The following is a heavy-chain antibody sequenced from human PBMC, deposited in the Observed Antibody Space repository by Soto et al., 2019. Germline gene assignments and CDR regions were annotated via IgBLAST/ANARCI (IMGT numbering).Heavy chain of an antibody. CDR2: IKSKTDGGTT. V-gene: IGHV3-15*07. D-gene: IGHD2-2*01. J-gene: IGHJ4*02. Sequence: GGSLRLSCAASGFTFSNAWMNWVRQAPGKGLEWVGRIKSKTDGGTTDYAAPVKGRFTISRDDSKNTLYLQMNSLKTEDTAVYYCTTAGGSRCSSTSCYVSLGYWGQGTLVTVSS. CDR3: TTAGGSRCSSTSCYVSLGY. CDR1: GFTFSNAW.